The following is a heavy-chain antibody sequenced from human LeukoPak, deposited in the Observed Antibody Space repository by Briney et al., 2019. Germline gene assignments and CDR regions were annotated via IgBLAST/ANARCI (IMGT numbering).Heavy chain of an antibody. CDR2: ISSSSSYI. V-gene: IGHV3-21*01. Sequence: GGSLRLPCAASGFTFSSYSMNWVRQAPGKGLEWVSSISSSSSYIYYADSVKGRFTISRDNAKNSLYLQMNSLRAEDTAVYYCARVSYDFWSASYYYYGMDVWGQGTTVTVSS. D-gene: IGHD3-3*01. CDR3: ARVSYDFWSASYYYYGMDV. CDR1: GFTFSSYS. J-gene: IGHJ6*02.